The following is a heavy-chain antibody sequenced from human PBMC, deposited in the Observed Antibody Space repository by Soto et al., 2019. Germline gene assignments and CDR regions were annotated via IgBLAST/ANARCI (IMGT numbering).Heavy chain of an antibody. J-gene: IGHJ6*02. D-gene: IGHD2-2*01. V-gene: IGHV3-21*01. CDR1: GGTFSSYG. Sequence: PGGSLRLSWAASGGTFSSYGMNWVRQAPGKGLEWVSSISSSSSYIYYADSVKGRFTVSRDNAKNSLYVQMNSLRAEDTAVYHCARDAYCSSTSCHLYGMDVWGQGTTVTVSS. CDR2: ISSSSSYI. CDR3: ARDAYCSSTSCHLYGMDV.